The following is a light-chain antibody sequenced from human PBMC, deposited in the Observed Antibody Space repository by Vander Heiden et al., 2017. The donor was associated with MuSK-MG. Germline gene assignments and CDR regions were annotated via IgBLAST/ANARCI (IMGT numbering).Light chain of an antibody. Sequence: TQITESPSSLAASAGDRATITCRASQSISNYLAWYQQKPGKVPKLLIYAASTLQSGVPARFSGSGSGTDFTLTISSLQPEDVATYYCQKDNSAPLTFGGGTKVEIK. CDR1: QSISNY. J-gene: IGKJ4*01. CDR2: AAS. CDR3: QKDNSAPLT. V-gene: IGKV1-27*01.